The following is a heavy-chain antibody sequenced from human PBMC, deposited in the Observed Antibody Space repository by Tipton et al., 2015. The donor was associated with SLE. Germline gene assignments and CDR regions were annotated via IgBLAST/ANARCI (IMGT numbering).Heavy chain of an antibody. J-gene: IGHJ4*02. Sequence: SLRLSCAASGFTFSSYSMNWVRQAPGKGLEWVSYISSSGTTVYYAEPVEGRFTVSRDNAKNSLDLQMDSLGAEDTAVYYCATDVEKTYFFDSWGQGTLVTVSS. CDR1: GFTFSSYS. CDR2: ISSSGTTV. D-gene: IGHD3-10*02. V-gene: IGHV3-48*04. CDR3: ATDVEKTYFFDS.